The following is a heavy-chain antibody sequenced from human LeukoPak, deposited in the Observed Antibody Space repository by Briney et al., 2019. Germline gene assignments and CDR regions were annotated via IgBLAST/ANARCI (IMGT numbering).Heavy chain of an antibody. D-gene: IGHD3-22*01. CDR3: ARLSYYDSSGYYWPEYFQH. J-gene: IGHJ1*01. CDR2: INHSGST. CDR1: GGSFSGYY. V-gene: IGHV4-34*01. Sequence: SETLSLTCAVYGGSFSGYYWSWIRQPPGKGLEWIGEINHSGSTNYNPSLKSRVTISVDTSKNQFSLKLSSVTAADTAVYYCARLSYYDSSGYYWPEYFQHWGQGTLVTVSS.